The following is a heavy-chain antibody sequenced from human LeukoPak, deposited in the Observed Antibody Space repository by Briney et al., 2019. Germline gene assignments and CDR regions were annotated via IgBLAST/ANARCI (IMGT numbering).Heavy chain of an antibody. CDR1: GFTFSRFW. CDR3: AREGITAAADY. V-gene: IGHV3-7*01. J-gene: IGHJ4*02. Sequence: GGSLRLSCAASGFTFSRFWMSWVRQAPGKGLEWVANIKQDGSEKYYVDSVKGRFTISRDNAKNSVYLQMNSLRAEDTAVYYCAREGITAAADYWGQGTLVTVSS. CDR2: IKQDGSEK. D-gene: IGHD6-13*01.